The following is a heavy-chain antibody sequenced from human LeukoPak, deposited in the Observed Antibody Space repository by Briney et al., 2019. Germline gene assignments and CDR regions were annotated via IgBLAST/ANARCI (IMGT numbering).Heavy chain of an antibody. D-gene: IGHD3-10*01. Sequence: ASVKVSRKASGYTFTTYDINWVRQATGQGLEWMGWMNPHSGNTGYAQKFQGRVTMTRDTSISTAYMELRTLTSDDTAVYYCTRAPVPGNYWGQGTLVTVSS. CDR2: MNPHSGNT. J-gene: IGHJ4*02. CDR1: GYTFTTYD. CDR3: TRAPVPGNY. V-gene: IGHV1-8*01.